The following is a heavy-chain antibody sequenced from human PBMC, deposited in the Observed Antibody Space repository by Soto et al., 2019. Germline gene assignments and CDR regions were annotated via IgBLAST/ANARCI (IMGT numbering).Heavy chain of an antibody. CDR2: IKMDASEK. V-gene: IGHV3-7*01. J-gene: IGHJ2*01. CDR1: GFTFGSYW. D-gene: IGHD3-10*01. Sequence: PGGSLRLSCAASGFTFGSYWMSWVRQAPGKGLEWLATIKMDASEKKYVDSVKGRFTMSRDNAKNSLYLQMDSLRAEDTAVYYCVGVPGSGAGGSGNHSLGCWRRGCLFRVSS. CDR3: VGVPGSGAGGSGNHSLGC.